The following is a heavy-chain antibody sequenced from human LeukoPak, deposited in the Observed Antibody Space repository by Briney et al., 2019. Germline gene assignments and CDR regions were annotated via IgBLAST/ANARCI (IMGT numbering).Heavy chain of an antibody. CDR1: GYTFTGYY. D-gene: IGHD3-10*01. J-gene: IGHJ4*02. CDR3: ASSKWSSVSYGYYFDY. Sequence: GASVTVSCKVSGYTFTGYYMHWVRQAPGKGLEWMGWINPKSGATNDAQKFQGRVTMTRDTSISTAYMELSRLRSDDTAVYYCASSKWSSVSYGYYFDYWGQGTLVTVSS. CDR2: INPKSGAT. V-gene: IGHV1-2*02.